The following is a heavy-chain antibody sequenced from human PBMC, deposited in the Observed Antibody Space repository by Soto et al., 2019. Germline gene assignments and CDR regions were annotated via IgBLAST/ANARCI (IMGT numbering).Heavy chain of an antibody. CDR2: ISGSGGST. CDR1: GFTFSSYA. J-gene: IGHJ4*02. V-gene: IGHV3-23*01. Sequence: EVQLLESGGGLVQPGGSLRLSCAASGFTFSSYAMSWVRQAPGKGLEWVSAISGSGGSTYYADSVKGRFTISRDNSKNTLYLQMNSLRAEDTAVYYCAKGGPTMVRGVITRPDYWGQGTLVTVSS. D-gene: IGHD3-10*01. CDR3: AKGGPTMVRGVITRPDY.